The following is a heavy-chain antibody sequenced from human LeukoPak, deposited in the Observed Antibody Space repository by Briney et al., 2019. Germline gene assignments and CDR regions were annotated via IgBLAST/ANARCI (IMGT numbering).Heavy chain of an antibody. Sequence: ASVKVSCKASGYTFTGYYMHWVRQAPGQGLEWMGWINPNSGATNYAQKFQGRVTMTRDTSISTAYMELSRLRSDDTAVYYCARVLGYCSSTSCDLFDYWGQGTLVTVSS. J-gene: IGHJ4*02. CDR3: ARVLGYCSSTSCDLFDY. D-gene: IGHD2-2*01. V-gene: IGHV1-2*02. CDR2: INPNSGAT. CDR1: GYTFTGYY.